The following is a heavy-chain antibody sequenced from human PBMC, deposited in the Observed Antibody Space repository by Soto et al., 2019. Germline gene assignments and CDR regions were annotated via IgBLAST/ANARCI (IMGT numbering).Heavy chain of an antibody. CDR1: GSTFSSDD. CDR2: MNPNSGNT. J-gene: IGHJ6*03. D-gene: IGHD2-2*01. Sequence: GASVPGSCQASGSTFSSDDINWVRQAPGQGLEWMGWMNPNSGNTGYAQKFQGRVTMTRNTSISTAYMELSSLRSEDTAVYYCARGSLRRDEYRLLFYYYYYMDVWGKGTTVTVSS. CDR3: ARGSLRRDEYRLLFYYYYYMDV. V-gene: IGHV1-8*01.